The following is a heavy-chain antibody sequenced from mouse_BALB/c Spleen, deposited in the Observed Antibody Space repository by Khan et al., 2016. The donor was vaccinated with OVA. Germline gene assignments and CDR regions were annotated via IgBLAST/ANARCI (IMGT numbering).Heavy chain of an antibody. J-gene: IGHJ4*01. Sequence: VELVESGPGLVAPSQSLSITCTISGFSLTNYGVHWGRQPLGKGLEWRVVILSDGSTTYNSALKSRLNFSKDTSESQVFLKMNNLHTDDTAMYFCARQTYYHYNIITYWGQGTSVTVAS. CDR2: ILSDGST. CDR3: ARQTYYHYNIITY. CDR1: GFSLTNYG. V-gene: IGHV2-6-1*01. D-gene: IGHD2-4*01.